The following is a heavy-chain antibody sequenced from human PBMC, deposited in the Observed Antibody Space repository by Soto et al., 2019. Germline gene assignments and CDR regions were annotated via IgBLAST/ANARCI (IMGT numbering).Heavy chain of an antibody. CDR3: ASWLKGPDIGNYYYGMDV. V-gene: IGHV1-69*05. D-gene: IGHD2-15*01. Sequence: QVQLVQSGAEVKKPGSSVKVSCKASGGAFSDYAFSWVRQAPGQGLEWLGGIMPIFRAPDYAQKFQGRVTITTDVFTRTAYMEMNSLRSEDTAVYYCASWLKGPDIGNYYYGMDVWGQGTTVTVS. J-gene: IGHJ6*02. CDR1: GGAFSDYA. CDR2: IMPIFRAP.